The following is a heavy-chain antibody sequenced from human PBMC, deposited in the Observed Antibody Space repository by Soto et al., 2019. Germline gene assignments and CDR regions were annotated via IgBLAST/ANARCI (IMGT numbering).Heavy chain of an antibody. CDR1: GGSISSYY. J-gene: IGHJ4*02. Sequence: SETLSLTCTVSGGSISSYYWSWIRQPPGRGLEWIGYIYYSGSTNYNPSLKSRVTISVDTSKNQFSLKLSSVTAEDTAVYYCAKGPVEMAPNQRGYFDYWGQGTLVTVSS. CDR3: AKGPVEMAPNQRGYFDY. CDR2: IYYSGST. D-gene: IGHD2-15*01. V-gene: IGHV4-59*01.